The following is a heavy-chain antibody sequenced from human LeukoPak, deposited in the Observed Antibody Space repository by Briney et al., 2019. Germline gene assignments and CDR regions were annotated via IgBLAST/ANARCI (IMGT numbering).Heavy chain of an antibody. CDR3: AKDLGARYYYYGMDV. CDR2: ISYDGSNK. D-gene: IGHD1-26*01. V-gene: IGHV3-30-3*01. CDR1: GFTFSSYA. J-gene: IGHJ6*02. Sequence: PGGSLRLSCAASGFTFSSYAMHWVRQAPGKGLEWVAVISYDGSNKYYADSVKGRFTISRDNSKNTLYLQMNSLRAEDTALYYCAKDLGARYYYYGMDVWGQGTTVTVSS.